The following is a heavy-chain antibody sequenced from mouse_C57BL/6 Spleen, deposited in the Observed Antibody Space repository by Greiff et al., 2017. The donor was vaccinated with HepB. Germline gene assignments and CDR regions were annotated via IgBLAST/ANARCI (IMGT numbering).Heavy chain of an antibody. Sequence: EVQVVESEGGLVQPGSSMKLSCTASGFTFSDYYMAWVRQVPEKGLEWVANINYDGSSTYYLDSLKSRFIISRDNAKNILYLQMSSLKSEDTATYYCARSYGTYFDYWGQGTTLTVSS. CDR3: ARSYGTYFDY. V-gene: IGHV5-16*01. CDR2: INYDGSST. J-gene: IGHJ2*01. CDR1: GFTFSDYY. D-gene: IGHD1-1*01.